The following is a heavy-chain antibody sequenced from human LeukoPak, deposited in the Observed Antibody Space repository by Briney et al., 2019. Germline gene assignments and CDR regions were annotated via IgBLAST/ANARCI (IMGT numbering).Heavy chain of an antibody. CDR2: VHYSGTT. J-gene: IGHJ4*02. CDR1: GGSIRSYY. Sequence: PSETLSLTCTVSGGSIRSYYWSWIRQPPGKGLEWTGYVHYSGTTDYNPSLRSRVTISVDTSKNQFSLNLTSVTAADTAVYYCARGYRSDWHGELGYWGQGTLVTVSS. D-gene: IGHD6-19*01. CDR3: ARGYRSDWHGELGY. V-gene: IGHV4-59*01.